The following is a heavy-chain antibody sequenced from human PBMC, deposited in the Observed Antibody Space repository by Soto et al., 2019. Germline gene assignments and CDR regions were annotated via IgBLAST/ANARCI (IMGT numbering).Heavy chain of an antibody. CDR1: RYSFNSFW. Sequence: GESLKISCKGSRYSFNSFWIGWVRQMPGKGLEWMGIIYPGDSDTRYSPSFQGQVTISADKSISTAYLQWSSLKASDTAMYFCARSPVRAGSYIYFDYWGQGTLVTVSS. D-gene: IGHD3-10*01. CDR2: IYPGDSDT. CDR3: ARSPVRAGSYIYFDY. J-gene: IGHJ4*02. V-gene: IGHV5-51*01.